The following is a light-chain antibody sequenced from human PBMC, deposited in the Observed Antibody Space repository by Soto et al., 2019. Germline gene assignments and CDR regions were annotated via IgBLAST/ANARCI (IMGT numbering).Light chain of an antibody. CDR1: SSDVGTYNL. V-gene: IGLV2-23*01. CDR2: EGS. Sequence: QSALTQPASVSGSPGQSITISCTGTSSDVGTYNLVSWYQQHPGKAPKLMIYEGSKRPSGVSNRFSGSKSGNTAFLTISGLQDEDEADYYCYSYAGSSTLVFGGGTKLTVL. CDR3: YSYAGSSTLV. J-gene: IGLJ2*01.